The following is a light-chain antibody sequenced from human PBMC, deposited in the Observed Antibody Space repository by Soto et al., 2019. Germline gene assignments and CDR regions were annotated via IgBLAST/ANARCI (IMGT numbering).Light chain of an antibody. J-gene: IGLJ1*01. CDR2: EVT. CDR3: CTYAVDNIFV. Sequence: QSVLTQPPSASGSPGQSVAISCKGTSSDVGYYNYVSWYQQHPGKAPKLLIYEVTKRPSGVPDRFSGSKSGNTASLTVSGLQAEDESDYYCCTYAVDNIFVFGTGTKLTVL. V-gene: IGLV2-8*01. CDR1: SSDVGYYNY.